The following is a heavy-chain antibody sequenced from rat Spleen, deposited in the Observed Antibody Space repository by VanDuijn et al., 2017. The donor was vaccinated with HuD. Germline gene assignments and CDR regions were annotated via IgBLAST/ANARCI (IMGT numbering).Heavy chain of an antibody. Sequence: EVQLVESGGGLVQPGRSLKLSCAASGFTFSDYNMAWVRQAPKKGLEWVATIIYDDSRTYYRDSVKGRFTISRDNAKSTLYLQMDSLRSEDTATYYCATRDGGYPYWGQGVMVTVSS. CDR1: GFTFSDYN. CDR2: IIYDDSRT. V-gene: IGHV5S10*01. CDR3: ATRDGGYPY. J-gene: IGHJ2*01. D-gene: IGHD1-11*01.